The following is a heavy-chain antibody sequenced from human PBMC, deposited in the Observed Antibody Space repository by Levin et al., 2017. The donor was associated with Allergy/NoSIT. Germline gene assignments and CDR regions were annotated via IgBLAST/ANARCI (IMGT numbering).Heavy chain of an antibody. D-gene: IGHD1-26*01. Sequence: PGGSLRLSCAASGFSFSDYYMSWIRQAPGKGLQWVSYISDIATTIYYADSVKGRFTISRDNAKKSLYLQMNSLRAEDTAVYYCARHFVRGRPDGFDIWGQGTMVSVSS. CDR1: GFSFSDYY. CDR3: ARHFVRGRPDGFDI. V-gene: IGHV3-11*01. CDR2: ISDIATTI. J-gene: IGHJ3*02.